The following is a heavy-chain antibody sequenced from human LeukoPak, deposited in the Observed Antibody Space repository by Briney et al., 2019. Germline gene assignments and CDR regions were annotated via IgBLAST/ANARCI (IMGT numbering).Heavy chain of an antibody. V-gene: IGHV4-59*01. CDR1: GGSFSGYY. CDR3: AMAYSSSWCYFDY. CDR2: IYYSGST. J-gene: IGHJ4*02. Sequence: SETLSLTCAVYGGSFSGYYWTWIRQPPGKGLEWIGYIYYSGSTNYNPSLKSRVTIAVDTSKNQFSLRLNSVTAADTAVYYCAMAYSSSWCYFDYWGQGTLVTVSS. D-gene: IGHD6-13*01.